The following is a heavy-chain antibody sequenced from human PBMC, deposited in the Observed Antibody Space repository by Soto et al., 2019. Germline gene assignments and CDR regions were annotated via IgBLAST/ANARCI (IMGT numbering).Heavy chain of an antibody. D-gene: IGHD6-19*01. CDR3: ARVGGSSGWYVEYFDY. V-gene: IGHV4-30-4*01. Sequence: PSETLSLTCTVSGGSISSGDYYWSWIRQPPGKGLEWIGYIYYSGSTYYNPSLKSRVTISVDTSKNQFSLKLSSVTAADTAVYYCARVGGSSGWYVEYFDYWGQEPWSPSPQ. J-gene: IGHJ4*01. CDR2: IYYSGST. CDR1: GGSISSGDYY.